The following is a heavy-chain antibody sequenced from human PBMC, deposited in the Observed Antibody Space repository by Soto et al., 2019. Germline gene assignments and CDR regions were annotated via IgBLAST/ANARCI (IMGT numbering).Heavy chain of an antibody. D-gene: IGHD2-21*02. CDR3: VRDADETAIVPAPWLV. V-gene: IGHV4-4*02. Sequence: QVHLQESGPGLVNPSGTLTLTCAVSGGSISSSHWWGWVRQAPGKGLEWIGEIYHSGSTNYNPSLKSRITMSVDKSKNQFPVNLSSVTAADTAVYYCVRDADETAIVPAPWLVWGRGTMVTVSS. J-gene: IGHJ6*02. CDR2: IYHSGST. CDR1: GGSISSSHW.